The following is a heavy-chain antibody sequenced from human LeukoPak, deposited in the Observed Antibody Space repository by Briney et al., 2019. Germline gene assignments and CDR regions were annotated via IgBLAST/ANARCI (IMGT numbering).Heavy chain of an antibody. V-gene: IGHV4-39*01. CDR1: GGSISSSSYY. D-gene: IGHD3-16*02. J-gene: IGHJ3*02. CDR3: ARFRVGDYVWGSYRYEVGAFDI. CDR2: IYYSGST. Sequence: SETLSLTRTVSGGSISSSSYYWGWIRQPPGKGLEWIGSIYYSGSTYYNPSLKSRVTISVDTSKNQFSLKLSSVTAADTAVYYCARFRVGDYVWGSYRYEVGAFDIWGQGTMVTVSS.